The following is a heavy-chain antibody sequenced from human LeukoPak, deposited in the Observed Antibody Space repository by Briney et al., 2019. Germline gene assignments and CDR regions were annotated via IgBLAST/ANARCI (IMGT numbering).Heavy chain of an antibody. V-gene: IGHV4-59*11. CDR3: ARSPYYYYMDV. CDR2: IYYSGNT. CDR1: GDSITSHY. Sequence: PSETLSLTCTVSGDSITSHYWGWIRQPPGKGLEWIGYIYYSGNTNYNPSLKSRVTISVDTSKNQFFLKLTSVTAADTAVYYCARSPYYYYMDVWGKGTRVTVSS. J-gene: IGHJ6*03.